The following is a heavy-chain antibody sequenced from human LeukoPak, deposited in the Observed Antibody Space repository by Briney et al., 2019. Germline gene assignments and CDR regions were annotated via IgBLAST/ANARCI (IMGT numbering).Heavy chain of an antibody. CDR3: ARGRLDYYGSGSYKRTNWFDP. CDR1: GGSISSYY. CDR2: INHSGST. J-gene: IGHJ5*02. V-gene: IGHV4-34*01. D-gene: IGHD3-10*01. Sequence: SETLSLTCTVSGGSISSYYWSWIRQPPGKGLEWIGEINHSGSTNYNPSLKSRVTISVDTSKNQFSLKLSSVTAADTAVYYCARGRLDYYGSGSYKRTNWFDPWGQGTLVTVSS.